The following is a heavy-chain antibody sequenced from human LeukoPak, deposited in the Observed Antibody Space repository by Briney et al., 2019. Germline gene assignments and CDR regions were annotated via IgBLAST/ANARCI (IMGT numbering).Heavy chain of an antibody. D-gene: IGHD3-10*01. CDR2: IYTSGST. J-gene: IGHJ4*02. V-gene: IGHV4-4*07. CDR1: GYSISSSDW. CDR3: ARDYFTMVRGVIIGGYFDY. Sequence: SETLSLTCTVSGYSISSSDWWGWIRQPAGKGLEWIGRIYTSGSTNYNPSLKSRVTMSVDTSKNQFSLKLSSVTAADTAVYYCARDYFTMVRGVIIGGYFDYWGQGTLVTVSS.